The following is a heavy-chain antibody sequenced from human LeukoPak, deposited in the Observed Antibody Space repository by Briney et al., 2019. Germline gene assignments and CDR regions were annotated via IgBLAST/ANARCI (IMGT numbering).Heavy chain of an antibody. CDR3: SMVYSTSWTYYLDC. Sequence: SETLSLTCTVSDGAITGYYWGWIRQPPGKGLDWIGPLHFGGSTNYNPSLKSRVTISVDTSKNHFSLKLISVTDADKGVDHCSMVYSTSWTYYLDCLVQGGIVAVSS. CDR2: LHFGGST. V-gene: IGHV4-59*01. J-gene: IGHJ4*02. D-gene: IGHD6-13*01. CDR1: DGAITGYY.